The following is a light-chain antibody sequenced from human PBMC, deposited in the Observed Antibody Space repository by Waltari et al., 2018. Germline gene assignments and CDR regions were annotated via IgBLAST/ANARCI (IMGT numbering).Light chain of an antibody. CDR1: TSDLGSYKY. Sequence: QSALTQPASVSGSPGQSITISCTGPTSDLGSYKYVSWYQQHPGKAPKLIIYDVSHRPSGVSDRFSGSKSGNTASLTISGLRAEDEADYHCSSYSISSNYFVFGTGTTVTVL. CDR3: SSYSISSNYFV. V-gene: IGLV2-14*03. CDR2: DVS. J-gene: IGLJ1*01.